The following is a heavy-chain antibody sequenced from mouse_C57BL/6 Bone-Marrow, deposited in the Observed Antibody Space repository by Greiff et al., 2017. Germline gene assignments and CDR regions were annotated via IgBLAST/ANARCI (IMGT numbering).Heavy chain of an antibody. J-gene: IGHJ4*01. CDR3: TYDYDVYYAMDY. CDR2: IDPENGDT. V-gene: IGHV14-4*01. Sequence: VQLQQSGAELVRPGASVKLSCTASGFNIKDDYMHWVKQRPEQGLEWIGWIDPENGDTEYASKFQGKATITADTSSNTAYLQLSSLTSEDTAVYYCTYDYDVYYAMDYWGQGTSVTVSS. CDR1: GFNIKDDY. D-gene: IGHD2-4*01.